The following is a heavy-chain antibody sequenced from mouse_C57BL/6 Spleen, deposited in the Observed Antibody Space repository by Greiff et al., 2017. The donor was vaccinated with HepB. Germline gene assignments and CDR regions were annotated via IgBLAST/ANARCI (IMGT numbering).Heavy chain of an antibody. D-gene: IGHD1-1*01. Sequence: EVKLVESGGGLVKPGGSLKLSCAASGFTFSSYAMSWVRQTPEKRLEWVATISDGGSYTYYPDNVKGRFTISRDNAKNNLYLQMSHLKSEDTAMYYCARLLLRTYWGQGTLVTVSA. J-gene: IGHJ3*01. CDR2: ISDGGSYT. CDR3: ARLLLRTY. CDR1: GFTFSSYA. V-gene: IGHV5-4*03.